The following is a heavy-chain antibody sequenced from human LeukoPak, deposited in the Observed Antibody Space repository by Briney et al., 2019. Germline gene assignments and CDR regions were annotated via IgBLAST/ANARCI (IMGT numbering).Heavy chain of an antibody. Sequence: GGSLRLSCAASGFTFSSYARSWLRQAPGKGLEWVSAISGSGGSTYYADPVKGRFTISRDNSKNTLDMQMNSLRAEDTAVYYCAKGGYSSSWHYYDYWGQGTLVTVSS. CDR1: GFTFSSYA. D-gene: IGHD6-13*01. CDR2: ISGSGGST. V-gene: IGHV3-23*01. CDR3: AKGGYSSSWHYYDY. J-gene: IGHJ4*02.